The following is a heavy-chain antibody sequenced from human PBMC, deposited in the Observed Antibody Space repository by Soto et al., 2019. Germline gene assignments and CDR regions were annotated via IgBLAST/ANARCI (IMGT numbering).Heavy chain of an antibody. D-gene: IGHD6-19*01. CDR1: GFTFSSYA. CDR3: ARDLEVAVAGA. V-gene: IGHV3-30-3*01. Sequence: GGSLRLSCAASGFTFSSYAMHWVRQAPGKGLEWVAVISYDGSNKYYAGSVKGRFTISRDNSKNTLYLQMNSLRAEDTAVYYCARDLEVAVAGAWGQGTLVTVSS. CDR2: ISYDGSNK. J-gene: IGHJ5*02.